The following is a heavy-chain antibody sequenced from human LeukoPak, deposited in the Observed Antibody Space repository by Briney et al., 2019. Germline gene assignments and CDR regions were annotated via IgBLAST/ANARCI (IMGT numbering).Heavy chain of an antibody. CDR3: ARVSVVVTAGSYKYNWFDP. Sequence: ASVKVSCKASGYTLSRYYMHWVRQAPGQGLEWMGIINPSGGSTSYAQKFQGRVTITADKSTSTAYMELSSLRSEDTAVYYCARVSVVVTAGSYKYNWFDPWGQGTLVTVSS. CDR1: GYTLSRYY. CDR2: INPSGGST. J-gene: IGHJ5*02. V-gene: IGHV1-46*01. D-gene: IGHD2-21*02.